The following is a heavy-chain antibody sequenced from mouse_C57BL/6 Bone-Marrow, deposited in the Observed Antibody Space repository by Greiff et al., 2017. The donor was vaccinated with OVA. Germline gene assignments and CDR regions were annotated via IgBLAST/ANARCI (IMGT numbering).Heavy chain of an antibody. Sequence: VQRVESGPELVKPGASVKISCKASGYSFTSYYIHWVKQRPGQGLEWIGWIYPGSGNTKYNEKFKGKATLTADTSSSTAYMQLSSLTSEDSAVYYCVFYYYGTEDYWGQGTTLTVSS. J-gene: IGHJ2*01. CDR1: GYSFTSYY. D-gene: IGHD1-1*01. CDR3: VFYYYGTEDY. V-gene: IGHV1-66*01. CDR2: IYPGSGNT.